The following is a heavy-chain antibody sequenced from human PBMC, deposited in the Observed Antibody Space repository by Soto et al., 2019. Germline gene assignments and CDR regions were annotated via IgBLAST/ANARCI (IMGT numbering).Heavy chain of an antibody. V-gene: IGHV1-8*01. J-gene: IGHJ6*02. CDR1: GYTFTNYD. Sequence: ASVKVSCKTSGYTFTNYDINWVRQAAGQGLEWMGWINTDSDNTGYAQKFQGRVTMTRDTSISTAYMELNSLRSEDTAVYYCARGRRYCTTTSCYPPALFPYGMDVWGQGTTVTVSS. D-gene: IGHD2-2*01. CDR3: ARGRRYCTTTSCYPPALFPYGMDV. CDR2: INTDSDNT.